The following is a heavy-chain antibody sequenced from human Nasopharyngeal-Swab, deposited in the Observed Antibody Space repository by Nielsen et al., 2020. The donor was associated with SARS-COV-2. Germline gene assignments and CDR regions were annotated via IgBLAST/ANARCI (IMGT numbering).Heavy chain of an antibody. J-gene: IGHJ4*02. CDR3: ASTPLDSSGYYYAFHY. CDR2: ISYDGSNK. CDR1: GSTFSRYT. D-gene: IGHD3-22*01. V-gene: IGHV3-30-3*01. Sequence: SLKISCAAAGSTFSRYTMYWVRQAPGKGLEWVAVISYDGSNKYYADSVKGRFTISRDISKNTLYLQMNSLRAEDTAVFYCASTPLDSSGYYYAFHYWGRGTLVTVSS.